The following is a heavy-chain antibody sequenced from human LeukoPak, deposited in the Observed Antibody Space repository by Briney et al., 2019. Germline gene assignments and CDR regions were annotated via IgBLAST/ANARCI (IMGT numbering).Heavy chain of an antibody. Sequence: GASVKVSCKASGYTFTSYAMNWVRQAPGQGLEWMGWINTNTGNPTYAQGFTGRFVFSLDTSVSTAYLRISSLKAEDTAVYYCARPLGPTVTNPPYVFDYWGQGTLVTVSS. CDR3: ARPLGPTVTNPPYVFDY. J-gene: IGHJ4*02. CDR1: GYTFTSYA. CDR2: INTNTGNP. D-gene: IGHD4-17*01. V-gene: IGHV7-4-1*02.